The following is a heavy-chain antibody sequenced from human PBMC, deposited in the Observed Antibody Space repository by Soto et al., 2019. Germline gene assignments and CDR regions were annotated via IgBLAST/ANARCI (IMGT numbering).Heavy chain of an antibody. J-gene: IGHJ2*01. Sequence: GGSLRLSCAASGFTFSSYAMSWVRQAPGKGLEWVSAISGSGGSTYYADSVKGRFTTSRDNSKNTLYLQMNSLRAEDTAVYYCAKRSKSAYWYFDLWGRGTLVTVSS. CDR3: AKRSKSAYWYFDL. CDR2: ISGSGGST. V-gene: IGHV3-23*01. CDR1: GFTFSSYA.